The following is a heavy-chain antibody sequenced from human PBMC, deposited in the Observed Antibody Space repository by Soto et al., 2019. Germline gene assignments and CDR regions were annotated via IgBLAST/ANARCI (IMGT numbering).Heavy chain of an antibody. J-gene: IGHJ3*02. D-gene: IGHD3-3*01. CDR2: TYYSGST. CDR3: ARPLVFGVVIAGAFDI. Sequence: SETLSLTCTVSGGSISSSSYYWGWIRQPPGKGLEWIGSTYYSGSTYYNPSLKSRVTISVDTSKNQFSLKLSSVTAADTAVYYCARPLVFGVVIAGAFDIWGQGTMVTVSS. V-gene: IGHV4-39*01. CDR1: GGSISSSSYY.